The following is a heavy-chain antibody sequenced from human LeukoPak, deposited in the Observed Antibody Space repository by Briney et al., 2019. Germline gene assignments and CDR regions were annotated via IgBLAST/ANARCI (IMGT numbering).Heavy chain of an antibody. CDR3: ASPPDAKGVS. D-gene: IGHD1-14*01. CDR1: GDTFSQYA. V-gene: IGHV1-69*10. CDR2: IIPIFGVT. Sequence: ASVKVSCKASGDTFSQYAISWVRQAPGQGLEWMGGIIPIFGVTNYARKYQGRVAITADRSTDTVYMHLRSLRFEDTGVYYCASPPDAKGVSWGRGTLVTVSS. J-gene: IGHJ5*02.